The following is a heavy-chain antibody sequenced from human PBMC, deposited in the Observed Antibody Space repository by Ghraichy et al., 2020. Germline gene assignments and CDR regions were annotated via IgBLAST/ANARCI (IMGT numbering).Heavy chain of an antibody. CDR1: GGSFSGYY. CDR3: ARGSGYLGFDY. CDR2: INHSGST. J-gene: IGHJ4*02. Sequence: GSLRLSCAVYGGSFSGYYWSWIRQPPGKGLEWIGEINHSGSTNYNPSLKSRVTISVDTSKNQFSLKLSSVTAADTAVYYCARGSGYLGFDYWGQGTLVTVSS. V-gene: IGHV4-34*01. D-gene: IGHD3-22*01.